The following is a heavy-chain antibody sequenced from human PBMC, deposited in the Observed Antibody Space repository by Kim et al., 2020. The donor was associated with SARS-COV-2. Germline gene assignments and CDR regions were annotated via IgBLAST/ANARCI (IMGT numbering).Heavy chain of an antibody. J-gene: IGHJ4*02. D-gene: IGHD3-10*01. Sequence: YANSVKGRFTISRDNAKNTLYLQMGSLRAEDMAVYYCARDGGAYYYGSGSYDWGQGTLVTVSS. V-gene: IGHV3-64*01. CDR3: ARDGGAYYYGSGSYD.